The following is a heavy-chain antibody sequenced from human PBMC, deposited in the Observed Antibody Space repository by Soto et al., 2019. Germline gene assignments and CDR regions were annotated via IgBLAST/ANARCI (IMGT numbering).Heavy chain of an antibody. D-gene: IGHD2-15*01. CDR2: TYYRSRWYS. V-gene: IGHV6-1*01. Sequence: SQTLSLTCVIAGDSVSSSSVAWNWVRQSPSRGLEWLGRTYYRSRWYSDFAVSVRGRIVIDADTSKNQFSLQLNSVTPEDTAVYFCARSEEDSDYYYYGLDVWGQGTTVTVSS. CDR1: GDSVSSSSVA. J-gene: IGHJ6*02. CDR3: ARSEEDSDYYYYGLDV.